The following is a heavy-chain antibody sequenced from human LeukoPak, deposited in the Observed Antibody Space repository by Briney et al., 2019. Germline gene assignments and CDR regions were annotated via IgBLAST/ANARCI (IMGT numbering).Heavy chain of an antibody. CDR3: ARVLAAADHYYGMDV. CDR1: GYTFTSYG. D-gene: IGHD6-13*01. Sequence: GASVKVSCKASGYTFTSYGISWVRQAPGQGLEWMGWISAYNGNTNYAQKLQGRVTMTTDTSTSTAYMELRSLRSDDTAVYYCARVLAAADHYYGMDVWGQGTTVTVSS. J-gene: IGHJ6*02. V-gene: IGHV1-18*01. CDR2: ISAYNGNT.